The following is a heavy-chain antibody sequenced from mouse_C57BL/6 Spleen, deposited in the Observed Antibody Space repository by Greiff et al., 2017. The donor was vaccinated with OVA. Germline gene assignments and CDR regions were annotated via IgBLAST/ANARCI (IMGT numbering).Heavy chain of an antibody. Sequence: QVQLQQSGAELVKPGASVKISCKASGYAFSSYWMNWVKQRPGKGLEWIGQIYPGDGDTNYNGKFKGKATLTADKSSSTAYMQLSSLTSEDSAIYVCARGGYCGSSSGFAYWGQGTLVTVSA. D-gene: IGHD1-1*01. CDR1: GYAFSSYW. V-gene: IGHV1-80*01. CDR3: ARGGYCGSSSGFAY. J-gene: IGHJ3*01. CDR2: IYPGDGDT.